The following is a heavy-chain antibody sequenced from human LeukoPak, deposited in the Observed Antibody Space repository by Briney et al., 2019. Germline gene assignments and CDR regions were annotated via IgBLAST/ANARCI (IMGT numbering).Heavy chain of an antibody. J-gene: IGHJ4*02. V-gene: IGHV3-23*01. D-gene: IGHD3-3*02. CDR1: GFTFRSYG. Sequence: PGGSLRLSCAASGFTFRSYGMSWVRQAPGKGLEWVSAISGSGGSTHYADSVKGRFTISRDNSKNTLYLQMNSLRADDTAVYYCAKAGSIRFDYWGQGTLVTVSS. CDR2: ISGSGGST. CDR3: AKAGSIRFDY.